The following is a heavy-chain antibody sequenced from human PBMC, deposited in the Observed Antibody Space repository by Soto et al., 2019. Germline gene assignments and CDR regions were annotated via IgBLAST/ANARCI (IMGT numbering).Heavy chain of an antibody. CDR3: ARGPYYDFWSGYR. CDR2: IREDGSEK. V-gene: IGHV3-7*01. Sequence: PGGSLRLSCAASGFTFSTHAMHWVRQAPGKGLEWVANIREDGSEKTYVDSVKGRFTISRDNSKNSLYLQMNSLRAEDTAVYYCARGPYYDFWSGYRWGQGTLVTVSS. J-gene: IGHJ4*02. CDR1: GFTFSTHA. D-gene: IGHD3-3*01.